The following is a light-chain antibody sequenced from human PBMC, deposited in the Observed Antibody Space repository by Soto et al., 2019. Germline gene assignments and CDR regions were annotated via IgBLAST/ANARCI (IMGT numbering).Light chain of an antibody. V-gene: IGKV1-9*01. Sequence: DIQLTQSPSFLSASVGDRVTITCRASQGISSYVAWYQQKPGTAPKLLIFAASTLQNGVPSRFSGSGSGTEFTLTICSLQPEDFASYYCLHLNSYSPDTFGPGTKVDIK. J-gene: IGKJ3*01. CDR1: QGISSY. CDR2: AAS. CDR3: LHLNSYSPDT.